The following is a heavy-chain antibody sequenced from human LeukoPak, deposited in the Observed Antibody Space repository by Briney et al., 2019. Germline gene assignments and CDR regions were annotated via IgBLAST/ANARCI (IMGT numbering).Heavy chain of an antibody. D-gene: IGHD4-17*01. J-gene: IGHJ5*02. CDR3: ARDGTVTAGPFDP. Sequence: GRSLRLSCAAPGIPFSSFGMHWLRQAPGKGLEWVAFIWYDRSNKYYADSVKGRFTISRDNSKNTLYLQMNSLTAEDTAVYYCARDGTVTAGPFDPWGGGTLVTVSS. V-gene: IGHV3-33*01. CDR2: IWYDRSNK. CDR1: GIPFSSFG.